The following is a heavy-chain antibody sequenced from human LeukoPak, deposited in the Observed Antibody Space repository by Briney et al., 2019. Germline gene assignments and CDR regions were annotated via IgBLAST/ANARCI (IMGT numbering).Heavy chain of an antibody. CDR2: INHSGST. CDR3: ASRLPLWFGESTLDY. J-gene: IGHJ4*02. D-gene: IGHD3-10*01. CDR1: GGSFSGYY. V-gene: IGHV4-34*01. Sequence: SETLSLTCAVYGGSFSGYYWSWIRQPPGKGLEWIGEINHSGSTNYNPSLKGRVTISVDTSKNQISLKLSAVTAADTAVYYCASRLPLWFGESTLDYWGQGTLVTVSS.